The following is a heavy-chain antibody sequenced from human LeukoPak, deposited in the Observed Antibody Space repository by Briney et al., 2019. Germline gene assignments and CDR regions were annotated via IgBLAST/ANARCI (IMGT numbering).Heavy chain of an antibody. CDR1: GFTFSDYY. J-gene: IGHJ4*02. CDR2: ISSSGSTI. D-gene: IGHD3-10*01. V-gene: IGHV3-11*01. CDR3: TVDHTYYYSSRI. Sequence: PGGSLRLSCAASGFTFSDYYMSWIRQAPGKGLEWVSYISSSGSTIYYADSVKGRFTISRDNAKNSLYLQMNSLKTEDTAVYYCTVDHTYYYSSRIWGQGTLVTVSS.